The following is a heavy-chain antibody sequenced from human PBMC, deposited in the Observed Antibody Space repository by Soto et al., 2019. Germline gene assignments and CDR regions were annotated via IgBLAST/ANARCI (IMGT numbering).Heavy chain of an antibody. CDR2: VSGSGGGT. D-gene: IGHD2-2*01. CDR3: GKARHSSTPAPGTY. V-gene: IGHV3-23*01. CDR1: GFTFSNYA. J-gene: IGHJ4*02. Sequence: EVQLLESGGGLVQPGGSLRLSCAASGFTFSNYAMSWVRRAPGKGLEWVSTVSGSGGGTYYADSVKGRFTISRDNSKNTLSLQMNSLKAEDTAVYYCGKARHSSTPAPGTYWGQGTLVTVSS.